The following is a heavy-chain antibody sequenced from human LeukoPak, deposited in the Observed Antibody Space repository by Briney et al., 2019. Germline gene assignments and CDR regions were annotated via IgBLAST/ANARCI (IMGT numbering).Heavy chain of an antibody. V-gene: IGHV4-39*01. CDR1: GDSVSRSDSY. CDR3: ARRRYYNGSGYLE. J-gene: IGHJ1*01. D-gene: IGHD3-22*01. Sequence: PSETLSLTCSVSGDSVSRSDSYWDWIREPPGKGLEWIGTIYYSGRTYYSPSLKSRVTMSVDPSNNQFSLNLRSVTAADTALYYCARRRYYNGSGYLEWGQGTLLSVSS. CDR2: IYYSGRT.